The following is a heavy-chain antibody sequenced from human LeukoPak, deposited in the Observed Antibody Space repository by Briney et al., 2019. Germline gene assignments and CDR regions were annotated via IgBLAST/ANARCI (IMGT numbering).Heavy chain of an antibody. CDR2: ISSNGGTT. CDR3: VKAVQDVSGSDF. J-gene: IGHJ4*02. V-gene: IGHV3-64D*06. Sequence: GGSLRLSCSASGFTFSSYAMHWVRQAPGKGLEYVSGISSNGGTTYYADSVKGRFTMSRDNSKSTVDLQMSGLRAEDTAVYYCVKAVQDVSGSDFWGQGTLVIVSS. CDR1: GFTFSSYA. D-gene: IGHD3-10*01.